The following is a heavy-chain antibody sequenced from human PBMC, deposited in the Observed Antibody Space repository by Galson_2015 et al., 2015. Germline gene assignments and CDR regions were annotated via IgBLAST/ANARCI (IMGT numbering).Heavy chain of an antibody. CDR1: GFTFSSYS. V-gene: IGHV3-21*01. CDR3: ARGGDRGRYTDY. D-gene: IGHD3-9*01. J-gene: IGHJ4*02. Sequence: SLRLSCAASGFTFSSYSMNWVRQAPGKGLEWVSSISSSSSYIYYADSVKGRFTISRDNAKNSLYLQMNSLRAEDTAVYYCARGGDRGRYTDYWGQGTLVTVSS. CDR2: ISSSSSYI.